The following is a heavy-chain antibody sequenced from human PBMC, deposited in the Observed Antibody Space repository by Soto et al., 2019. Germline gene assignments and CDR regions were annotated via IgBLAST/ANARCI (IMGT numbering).Heavy chain of an antibody. D-gene: IGHD7-27*01. CDR3: AGGPPNWGFDF. J-gene: IGHJ4*02. V-gene: IGHV1-8*01. Sequence: QVQLVHSGAEVKKPGASVKVSCKASGYTFTSNDINWVRQATGQGFEWMGWMSPKSGDTGYAQKFQGRVTMTRDTSISTAYMELSSLRSEDTAVYYCAGGPPNWGFDFWGQGTLVTVPS. CDR1: GYTFTSND. CDR2: MSPKSGDT.